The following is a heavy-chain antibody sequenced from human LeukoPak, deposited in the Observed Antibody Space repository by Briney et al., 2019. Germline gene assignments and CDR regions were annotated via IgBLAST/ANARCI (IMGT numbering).Heavy chain of an antibody. CDR3: ARAVVPAAIISGNFWFDP. D-gene: IGHD2-2*01. J-gene: IGHJ5*02. Sequence: SQTLSLTCTVSGGSISSGGYDWRWLRQHPGKGLEWIGYIYSSGSTYYNLSLKSRVTISVDTSKNQFSLKLSSVTAADTAVYYCARAVVPAAIISGNFWFDPWGQGTLVTVSS. V-gene: IGHV4-31*03. CDR1: GGSISSGGYD. CDR2: IYSSGST.